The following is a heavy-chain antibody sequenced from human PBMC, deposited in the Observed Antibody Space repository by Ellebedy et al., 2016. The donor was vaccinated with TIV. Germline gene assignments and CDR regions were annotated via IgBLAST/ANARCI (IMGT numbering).Heavy chain of an antibody. CDR2: MNPNSGNT. CDR3: ARGLAVAGTSHY. Sequence: ASVKVSCKASGYTFTGYYMHWVRQATGQGLEWMGWMNPNSGNTGYAQKFQGRVTMTRNTSISTAYMELSSLRSEDTAVYYCARGLAVAGTSHYWGQGTLITVSS. V-gene: IGHV1-8*02. J-gene: IGHJ4*02. CDR1: GYTFTGYY. D-gene: IGHD6-19*01.